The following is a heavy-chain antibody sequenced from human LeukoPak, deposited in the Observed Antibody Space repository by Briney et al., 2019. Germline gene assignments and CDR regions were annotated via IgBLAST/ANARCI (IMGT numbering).Heavy chain of an antibody. CDR1: GYTLTELS. CDR2: FDPEDGET. V-gene: IGHV1-24*01. D-gene: IGHD6-13*01. J-gene: IGHJ4*02. CDR3: ATDRSSWSPFDY. Sequence: GASVTVSCKVSGYTLTELSMHWVRQAPGKGLEWMGGFDPEDGETIYAQKFQGRVTMTEDTSTDTAYMELSSLRSEDTAVYYCATDRSSWSPFDYWGQGTLVTVSS.